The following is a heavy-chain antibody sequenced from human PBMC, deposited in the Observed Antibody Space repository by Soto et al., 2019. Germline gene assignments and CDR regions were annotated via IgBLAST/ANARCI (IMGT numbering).Heavy chain of an antibody. J-gene: IGHJ6*02. V-gene: IGHV3-23*01. CDR3: AKHMFFVGVPAASVSGMDV. CDR2: ISGSGGST. D-gene: IGHD2-2*01. CDR1: AFTFSGYA. Sequence: GGSLRLSCAASAFTFSGYAMSWVRQAPGKLLECVSAISGSGGSTSYADSVKGRCTISRDNTKNTLYLQMNSLRAEDTAVYYCAKHMFFVGVPAASVSGMDVWGQGTTVTVSS.